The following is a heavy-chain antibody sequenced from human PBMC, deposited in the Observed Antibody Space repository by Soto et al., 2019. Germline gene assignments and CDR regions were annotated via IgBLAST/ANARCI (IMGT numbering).Heavy chain of an antibody. CDR2: IYYSGST. D-gene: IGHD4-17*01. CDR1: GGSISSGNYY. CDR3: ARSHDYDPQCDY. Sequence: QVQLQESGPGLVKPSQTLARNCTVSGGSISSGNYYWSWIRQPPGKGLEWIGYIYYSGSTYYTPSLKSRVTISVDTSKHQFSLKLSSVTAADTAVYYCARSHDYDPQCDYWGQGTLVTVSS. J-gene: IGHJ4*02. V-gene: IGHV4-30-4*08.